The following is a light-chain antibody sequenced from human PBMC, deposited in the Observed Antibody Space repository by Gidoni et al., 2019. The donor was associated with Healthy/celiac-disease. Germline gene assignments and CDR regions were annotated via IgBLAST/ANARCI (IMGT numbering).Light chain of an antibody. Sequence: DIKMTQSPSSLSASVGDRVTITCQASQDISNYLNWYQQKPGKAPKLLIYDASNLETGVPSRFSGSGSGTDFTFTISSLQHEDIATYYCQQYDNRPPLTCGGGTKVEIK. CDR1: QDISNY. V-gene: IGKV1-33*01. CDR3: QQYDNRPPLT. CDR2: DAS. J-gene: IGKJ4*01.